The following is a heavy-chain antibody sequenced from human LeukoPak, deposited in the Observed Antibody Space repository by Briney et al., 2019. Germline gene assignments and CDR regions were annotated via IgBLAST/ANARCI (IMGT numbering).Heavy chain of an antibody. CDR1: GYTFTSYG. CDR2: ISAYNGNT. D-gene: IGHD2-2*01. V-gene: IGHV1-18*01. Sequence: GASVKVSCKASGYTFTSYGISWVRQAPGQGLEWMGWISAYNGNTNYAQKLQGRVTMTTDTSTSTAYMELRSLRSDDTAVYYCARWVVPAAPSNLGFDYWGQGTLVTVSS. J-gene: IGHJ4*02. CDR3: ARWVVPAAPSNLGFDY.